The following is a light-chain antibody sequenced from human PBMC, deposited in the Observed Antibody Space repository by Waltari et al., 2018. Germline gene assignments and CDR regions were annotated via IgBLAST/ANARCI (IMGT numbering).Light chain of an antibody. J-gene: IGKJ1*01. CDR2: AAT. Sequence: CRKSQVIDIYLPGYQQKAGKAPRLLIYAATHLQNGVPSRFSGSGSETDFTLTISSLQPEDFATYYCQQSYSTRWTFGQGTVVELK. CDR1: QVIDIY. V-gene: IGKV1-39*01. CDR3: QQSYSTRWT.